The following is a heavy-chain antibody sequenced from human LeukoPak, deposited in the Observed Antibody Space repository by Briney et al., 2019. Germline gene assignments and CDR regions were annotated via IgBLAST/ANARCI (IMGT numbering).Heavy chain of an antibody. Sequence: SETLSLTCTVSGGSISSYYWSWIRQPPGKGLEWIGYIYYSGTTNYNTSPTSRLTISVDTSKNQYSLNLNSVTAADTAVYYCARHGFGSWAVDGSGSAELINWGQGALVTVSS. J-gene: IGHJ4*02. CDR3: ARHGFGSWAVDGSGSAELIN. CDR1: GGSISSYY. D-gene: IGHD3-10*01. V-gene: IGHV4-59*08. CDR2: IYYSGTT.